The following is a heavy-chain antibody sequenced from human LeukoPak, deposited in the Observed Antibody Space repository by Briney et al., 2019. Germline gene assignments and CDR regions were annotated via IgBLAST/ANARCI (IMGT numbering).Heavy chain of an antibody. Sequence: SETLSLICSVSGGSIGSSSYHWGWIRQPPGKGLEWIGSISNSGTTYDNPSLNSRISISVDTSKNQFSLKMRSVTAADTAVYYCARLQEAYDFYYVYYMDVWGKGTTVTVSS. V-gene: IGHV4-39*01. J-gene: IGHJ6*03. CDR3: ARLQEAYDFYYVYYMDV. D-gene: IGHD3-22*01. CDR2: ISNSGTT. CDR1: GGSIGSSSYH.